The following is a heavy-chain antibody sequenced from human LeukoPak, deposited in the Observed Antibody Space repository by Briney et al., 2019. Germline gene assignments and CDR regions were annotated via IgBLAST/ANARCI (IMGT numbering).Heavy chain of an antibody. V-gene: IGHV3-23*01. Sequence: PGGSLRLSCAASGFSFTNYGMAWVRQAPGKGLEWLSAINGIGASTYYADSVQGRFTISRDNSKNTLYLQMNSLRAEDTAVYFCAKDREGYYYSFAMDVWAKGPRSPSP. CDR1: GFSFTNYG. CDR3: AKDREGYYYSFAMDV. J-gene: IGHJ6*02. CDR2: INGIGAST.